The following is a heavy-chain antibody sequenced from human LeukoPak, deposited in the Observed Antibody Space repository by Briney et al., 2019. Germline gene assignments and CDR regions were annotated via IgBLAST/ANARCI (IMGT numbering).Heavy chain of an antibody. CDR1: GYTFTSYD. J-gene: IGHJ5*02. V-gene: IGHV1-46*01. D-gene: IGHD3-10*01. CDR2: INPSGGST. Sequence: ASVKVSCTASGYTFTSYDMHWVRQAPGQGLEWMGKINPSGGSTSYAQKFQGRVTMTRDTSTSTVYMGLSSLRSEDTAVYYCARDTSGGYNWFDPWGQGTLVTVSS. CDR3: ARDTSGGYNWFDP.